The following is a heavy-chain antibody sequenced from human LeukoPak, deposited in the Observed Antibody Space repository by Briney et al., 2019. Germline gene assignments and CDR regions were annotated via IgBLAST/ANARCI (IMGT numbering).Heavy chain of an antibody. CDR1: GGSFSGYY. Sequence: SETLSLTCAVCGGSFSGYYWNWIRQPPGKGLEWIGEINHSGSTNYNPSLKSRVTISVDTSKNQFSLKLSSVTAADTAVYYCARGYDSSGYYRNKGLDYWGQGTLVTVSS. CDR3: ARGYDSSGYYRNKGLDY. J-gene: IGHJ4*02. CDR2: INHSGST. V-gene: IGHV4-34*01. D-gene: IGHD3-22*01.